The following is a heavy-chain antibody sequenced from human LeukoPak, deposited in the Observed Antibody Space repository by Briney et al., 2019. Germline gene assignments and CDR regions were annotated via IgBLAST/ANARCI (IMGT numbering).Heavy chain of an antibody. CDR1: GASISSDY. V-gene: IGHV4-59*01. J-gene: IGHJ5*02. CDR2: IYHSGSA. D-gene: IGHD2-8*01. CDR3: ARGEWWLDP. Sequence: SETLSLTCTVSGASISSDYWSWIRQPPGKGLEWIGNIYHSGSATYNPSLKSRVTISLDMSKNQLSLKLSSVTAADTAVYYCARGEWWLDPWGQGTLVAVSS.